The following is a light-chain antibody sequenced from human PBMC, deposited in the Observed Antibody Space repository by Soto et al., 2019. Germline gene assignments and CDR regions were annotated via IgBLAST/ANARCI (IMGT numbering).Light chain of an antibody. J-gene: IGKJ2*01. CDR3: HQYDTSPPLYT. CDR1: QSADSTY. Sequence: EIVLTQSPGTLSLSPGERATLSCRASQSADSTYLAWYQQKPGQAPRLLIYATSSMAAGNPDRFSGSGSGTDFTLTISSLEPEDFALYYCHQYDTSPPLYTFGQGTRREIK. CDR2: ATS. V-gene: IGKV3-20*01.